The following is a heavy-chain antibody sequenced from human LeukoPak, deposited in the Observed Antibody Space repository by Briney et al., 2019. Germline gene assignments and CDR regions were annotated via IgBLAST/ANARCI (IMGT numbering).Heavy chain of an antibody. J-gene: IGHJ4*02. CDR2: ISGSGGST. CDR3: ARHLVVVAAIPDY. Sequence: GGSLRLSCAASGFTFSSYAMSWVRQAPGKGLEWVSAISGSGGSTHYADSVKGRFTISRDNSKNTLYLQMNSLRAEDTAVYYCARHLVVVAAIPDYWGQGTLVTVSS. D-gene: IGHD2-15*01. V-gene: IGHV3-23*01. CDR1: GFTFSSYA.